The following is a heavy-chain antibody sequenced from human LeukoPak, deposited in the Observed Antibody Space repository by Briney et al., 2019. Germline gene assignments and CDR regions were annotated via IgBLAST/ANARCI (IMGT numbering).Heavy chain of an antibody. CDR2: INPYSGDT. CDR1: GYIFSGYY. V-gene: IGHV1-2*02. CDR3: ARTNGGYEYN. D-gene: IGHD5-12*01. Sequence: GASVKVSCKASGYIFSGYYIHWVRQAPGQGLAWMGWINPYSGDTTYAQKFQGRLTLTRDTSISTAYMEVSRLKSDDTAVYYCARTNGGYEYNWGQGTRVIVSS. J-gene: IGHJ4*02.